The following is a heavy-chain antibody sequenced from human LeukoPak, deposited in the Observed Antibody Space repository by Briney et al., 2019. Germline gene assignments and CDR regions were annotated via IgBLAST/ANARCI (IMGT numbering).Heavy chain of an antibody. CDR3: ANLGPYYYDSSRYEGFDI. J-gene: IGHJ3*02. D-gene: IGHD3-22*01. CDR2: INHRGST. CDR1: GGSFSGYY. V-gene: IGHV4-34*01. Sequence: SETLSLTCAVYGGSFSGYYWTWIRQPPGKRLEWIGEINHRGSTNYNPSLKSRVSISIDTSKNQFSLKLSSVTAADTAVYYRANLGPYYYDSSRYEGFDIWGQGTMVTVSS.